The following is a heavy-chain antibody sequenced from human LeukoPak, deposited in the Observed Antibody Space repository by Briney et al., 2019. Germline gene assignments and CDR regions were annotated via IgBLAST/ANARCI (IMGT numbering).Heavy chain of an antibody. CDR2: IYYSGST. J-gene: IGHJ5*02. CDR1: GGSPSDFY. Sequence: PSETLSLTSSVSGGSPSDFYWSWIPQRPGKGLEWIGYIYYSGSTNYRSSLKRGVTISLDTSKNQYSLKLRSVTAADTAVYYCARGALVPACMIWFDPWGQGTLVTVSS. CDR3: ARGALVPACMIWFDP. D-gene: IGHD2-2*01. V-gene: IGHV4-59*08.